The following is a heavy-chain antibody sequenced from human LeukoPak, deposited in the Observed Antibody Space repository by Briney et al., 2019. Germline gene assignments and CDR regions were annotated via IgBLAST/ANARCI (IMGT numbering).Heavy chain of an antibody. CDR1: GYTFTSYG. V-gene: IGHV1-18*01. CDR3: ARGDSSSWYAAVWQEPYYFDY. D-gene: IGHD6-13*01. J-gene: IGHJ4*02. Sequence: ASVKVSCKASGYTFTSYGISWVRQAPGQGLEWMGWISAYNGNTNYVQKLQGRVTMTTDTSTSTAYMELRSLRSDDTAVYYCARGDSSSWYAAVWQEPYYFDYWGQGTLVTVSS. CDR2: ISAYNGNT.